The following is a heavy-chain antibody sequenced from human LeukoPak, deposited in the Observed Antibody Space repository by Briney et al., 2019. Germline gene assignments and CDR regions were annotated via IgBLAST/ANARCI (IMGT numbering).Heavy chain of an antibody. Sequence: GGSLRLSCAASGFTFSSYAMSWVRQAPGKGLEWVSAISGSGGSTYYADSVKGRSTISRDNSKNTLYLQMNSLRAEDTAVYYCAKASRYDFWTVVDYWGQGTLVTVSS. D-gene: IGHD3-3*01. V-gene: IGHV3-23*01. CDR1: GFTFSSYA. CDR2: ISGSGGST. CDR3: AKASRYDFWTVVDY. J-gene: IGHJ4*02.